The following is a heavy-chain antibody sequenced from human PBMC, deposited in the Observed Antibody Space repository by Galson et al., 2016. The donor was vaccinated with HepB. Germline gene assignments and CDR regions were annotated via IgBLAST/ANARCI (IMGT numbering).Heavy chain of an antibody. Sequence: SVKVSCKVSGHSLSEVSIHWVRQAPRKGLEWMGGFDPEEGERVFAQKFQGRVTMTEETTTDTAYMELKKLKSEDTAVYYCVTEGAGDMITFGGVIVAALVWGQGTLVSVSS. J-gene: IGHJ1*01. CDR2: FDPEEGER. CDR1: GHSLSEVS. V-gene: IGHV1-24*01. CDR3: VTEGAGDMITFGGVIVAALV. D-gene: IGHD3-16*02.